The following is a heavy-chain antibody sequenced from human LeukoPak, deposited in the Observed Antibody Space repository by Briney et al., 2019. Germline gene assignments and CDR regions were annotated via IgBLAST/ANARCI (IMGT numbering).Heavy chain of an antibody. V-gene: IGHV3-23*01. CDR1: GFTFSSYA. Sequence: QAGGSLRLSCAASGFTFSSYAMSWVRQAPGKGLEWVSAISGSGGSTYYADSVKGRFTISRDNSKNTLYLQMNGLRAEDTAVYYCAKSHHLNYYDSSGGSWGQGTLVTVSS. D-gene: IGHD3-22*01. J-gene: IGHJ4*02. CDR3: AKSHHLNYYDSSGGS. CDR2: ISGSGGST.